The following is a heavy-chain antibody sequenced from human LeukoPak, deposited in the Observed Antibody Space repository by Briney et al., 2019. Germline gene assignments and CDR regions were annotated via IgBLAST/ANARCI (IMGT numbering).Heavy chain of an antibody. Sequence: SETLSLTCTVSGGSISSYYWSWIRQPPGEGLEWIGYIYYSGSTNYDPSLKSRVTISVDTSKNQFSLKLSSVTAADTAVYYCARTHSLYDFWSGYYDYWGQGTLVTVSS. D-gene: IGHD3-3*01. CDR2: IYYSGST. CDR1: GGSISSYY. J-gene: IGHJ4*02. CDR3: ARTHSLYDFWSGYYDY. V-gene: IGHV4-59*01.